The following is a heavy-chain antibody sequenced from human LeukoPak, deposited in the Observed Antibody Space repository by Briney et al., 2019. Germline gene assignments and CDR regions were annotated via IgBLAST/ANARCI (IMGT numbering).Heavy chain of an antibody. J-gene: IGHJ6*03. V-gene: IGHV3-53*01. CDR1: GFTVSSNY. Sequence: GGSLRLSCVASGFTVSSNYMSWVRQAPGKGLEWVSVIYSGGSTYYADSVKGRFTISRDNSKNTLYLQMNSLRAEDTAVYYCASTVTTRQYYYYMDVWGKGTTVTVSS. CDR2: IYSGGST. CDR3: ASTVTTRQYYYYMDV. D-gene: IGHD4-11*01.